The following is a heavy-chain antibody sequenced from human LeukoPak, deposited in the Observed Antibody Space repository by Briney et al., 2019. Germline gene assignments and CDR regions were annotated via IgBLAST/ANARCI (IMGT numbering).Heavy chain of an antibody. J-gene: IGHJ3*02. D-gene: IGHD6-6*01. V-gene: IGHV3-48*03. CDR3: AREGLWGAARDAFDI. CDR1: GFTFSTYE. CDR2: VSISGTTI. Sequence: GGSLRLSCAASGFTFSTYEMNWVRQAPGKGLEWVSYVSISGTTIYYADSVKGRFTISRDNAKNSLYLQMNSLRVEDMAVYYCAREGLWGAARDAFDIWGQGTMVTVSS.